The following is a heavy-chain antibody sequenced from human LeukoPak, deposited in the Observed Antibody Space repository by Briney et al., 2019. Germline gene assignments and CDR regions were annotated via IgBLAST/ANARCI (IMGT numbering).Heavy chain of an antibody. CDR1: GFTFSRSW. J-gene: IGHJ4*02. D-gene: IGHD5-12*01. V-gene: IGHV3-7*01. CDR3: AAWTDRGYSY. Sequence: PGGSPRLSCTASGFTFSRSWMNWIREAPGKGLEWVANIKPDGDGMRTVYSVKGRFTMSRDNAQSSLHLQMNSLRVEDTAFYYCAAWTDRGYSYWGQGVLVTVSS. CDR2: IKPDGDGM.